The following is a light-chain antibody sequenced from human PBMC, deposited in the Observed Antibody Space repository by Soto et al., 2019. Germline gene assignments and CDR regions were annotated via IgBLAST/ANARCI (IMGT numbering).Light chain of an antibody. V-gene: IGLV1-47*01. J-gene: IGLJ2*01. CDR1: SSNIGSNY. Sequence: QSVLTQPPSASGTPGQRVTISCSGSSSNIGSNYVYWYQQLPGTAPKLLIYRNNQRPSGVPDRFSGSKSGTSAFLAISGLRSEDEADYYCAAWDDSLSGLVFGGGTKLTVL. CDR2: RNN. CDR3: AAWDDSLSGLV.